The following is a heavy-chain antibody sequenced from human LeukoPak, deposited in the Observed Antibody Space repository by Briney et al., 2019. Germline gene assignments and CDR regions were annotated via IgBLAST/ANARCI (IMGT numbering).Heavy chain of an antibody. Sequence: SQTLSLTCALSVDSLSINIAACKWVRQSGSGGLGWLGWTYYRLKWYNHYEVSVKSRITINPDKTKNQFSLQLNSLTHEDTSVYYCAREGGWDYYYYCVDVWGKGTTVTVSS. D-gene: IGHD6-19*01. CDR1: VDSLSINIAA. CDR2: TYYRLKWYN. V-gene: IGHV6-1*01. J-gene: IGHJ6*03. CDR3: AREGGWDYYYYCVDV.